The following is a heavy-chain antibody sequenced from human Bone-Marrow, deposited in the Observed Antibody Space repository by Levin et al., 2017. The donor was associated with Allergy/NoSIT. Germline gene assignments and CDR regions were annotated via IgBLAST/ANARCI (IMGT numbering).Heavy chain of an antibody. J-gene: IGHJ4*02. V-gene: IGHV4-39*01. CDR1: GGSISSSSYY. Sequence: ESLKISCTVSGGSISSSSYYWGWIRQPPGKGLEWIGSIYYSGSTYYNPSLKSRVTISVDTSKNQFSLKLSSVTAADTAVYYCASHPYGSGRYYNDLYWGQGTLVTVSS. CDR3: ASHPYGSGRYYNDLY. CDR2: IYYSGST. D-gene: IGHD3-10*01.